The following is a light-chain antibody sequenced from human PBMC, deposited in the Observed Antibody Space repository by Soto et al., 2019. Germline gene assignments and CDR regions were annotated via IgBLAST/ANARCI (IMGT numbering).Light chain of an antibody. CDR3: QQYGGSPRT. V-gene: IGKV3-20*01. J-gene: IGKJ1*01. CDR2: GAS. CDR1: QSVSSSY. Sequence: EIVMTQYPGTLSLSPGERATLSCRASQSVSSSYLAWYQQKPGQAPRLLIYGASSRATGIPDRFSGSGSGTDFTLTISRLEPEDFAVYYCQQYGGSPRTFGQGTKVDIK.